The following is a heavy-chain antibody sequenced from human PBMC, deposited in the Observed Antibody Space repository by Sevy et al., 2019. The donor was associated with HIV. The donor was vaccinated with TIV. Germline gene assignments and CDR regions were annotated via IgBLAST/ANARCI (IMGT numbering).Heavy chain of an antibody. CDR2: INRDESAT. J-gene: IGHJ4*02. V-gene: IGHV3-7*01. CDR3: VTDDRPSGWLFDF. Sequence: GGSLRLSCAASGFSFRSYWMTWVRQAPGKGLEWVANINRDESATNYVGSVKGRFTIFRDNAKNLLYLQMNRLRVDDTAVYYCVTDDRPSGWLFDFWGPGTQVTVSS. D-gene: IGHD6-19*01. CDR1: GFSFRSYW.